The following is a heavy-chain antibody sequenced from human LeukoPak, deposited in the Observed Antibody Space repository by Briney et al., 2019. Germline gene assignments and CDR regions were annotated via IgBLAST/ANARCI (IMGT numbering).Heavy chain of an antibody. J-gene: IGHJ6*02. V-gene: IGHV3-13*01. CDR2: IDTAGDT. CDR1: GFTFSNYD. D-gene: IGHD2-2*01. Sequence: GGSLRLSCAASGFTFSNYDMHWVRQATGKGLEWVSSIDTAGDTYYPGSVKGRFTISGENAKKSFYLQMNSLRAGDTAVYYCARGSCSSSSCYERLNGLDVWGQGTTVTDSS. CDR3: ARGSCSSSSCYERLNGLDV.